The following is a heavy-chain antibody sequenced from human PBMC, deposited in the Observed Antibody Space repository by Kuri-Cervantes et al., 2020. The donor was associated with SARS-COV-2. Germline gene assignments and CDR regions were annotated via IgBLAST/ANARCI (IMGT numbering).Heavy chain of an antibody. J-gene: IGHJ6*02. V-gene: IGHV1-69*04. CDR2: IIPILGIA. Sequence: GGSLRLSCKASGGTFSSYAISWVRQAPGQGLEWMGRIIPILGIANYAQKFQGRVTITADKSTSTAYMELSSLRSEDTAVYYCVGDGGTYYDFWSGYHGRGMDVWGQGTTVTVSS. D-gene: IGHD3-3*01. CDR3: VGDGGTYYDFWSGYHGRGMDV. CDR1: GGTFSSYA.